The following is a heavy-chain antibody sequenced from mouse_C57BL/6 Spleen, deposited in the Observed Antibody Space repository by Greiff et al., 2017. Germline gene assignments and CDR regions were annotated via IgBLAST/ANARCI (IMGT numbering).Heavy chain of an antibody. Sequence: VKLMESGPGLVQPSQSLSITCTASGFSLTSYGVHWVRQSPGKGLEWLGVIWRGGSTDYNAAFMSRLSTTKDNSKSQVFFKMSSLQADDTAIYYCAKNRGTTAPYGMEYWGQGTSVTVSA. J-gene: IGHJ4*01. V-gene: IGHV2-5*01. CDR2: IWRGGST. D-gene: IGHD1-2*01. CDR1: GFSLTSYG. CDR3: AKNRGTTAPYGMEY.